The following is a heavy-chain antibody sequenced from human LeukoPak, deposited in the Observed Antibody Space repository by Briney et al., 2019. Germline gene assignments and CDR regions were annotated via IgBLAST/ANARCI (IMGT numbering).Heavy chain of an antibody. V-gene: IGHV4-4*07. J-gene: IGHJ5*02. CDR1: GGSISSYY. D-gene: IGHD6-13*01. CDR2: IYTSGST. Sequence: PSETLSLTCTVPGGSISSYYWSWIRQPAGKGLEWIGRIYTSGSTNYNPSLKSRVTMSVDTSKNQFSLKLSSVTAADTAVYYCARDGYSSSWYLIGWFDPWGQGTLVTVSS. CDR3: ARDGYSSSWYLIGWFDP.